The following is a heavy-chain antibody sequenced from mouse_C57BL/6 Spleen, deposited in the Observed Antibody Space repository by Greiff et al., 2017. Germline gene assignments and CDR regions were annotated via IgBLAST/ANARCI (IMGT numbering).Heavy chain of an antibody. J-gene: IGHJ4*01. CDR2: IYPGSGSP. CDR1: GYTFTSYW. Sequence: QVQLQQPGAELVKPGASVKMSCKASGYTFTSYWITWVKQRPGQGLEWIGDIYPGSGSPNYNEKFKSKATLTVDTSSSTAYMQLSSLTSADSAVYYCSRDLTGPYYYAMDYWGQGTSVTVSS. V-gene: IGHV1-55*01. D-gene: IGHD4-1*01. CDR3: SRDLTGPYYYAMDY.